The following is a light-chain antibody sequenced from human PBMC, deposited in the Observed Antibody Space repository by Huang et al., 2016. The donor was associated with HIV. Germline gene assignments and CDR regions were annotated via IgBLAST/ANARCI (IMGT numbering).Light chain of an antibody. J-gene: IGKJ1*01. Sequence: IVLTPAPDSLAVSLGESATINCKSSQSLLDKFTGKNHLAWYHQRQGLAPKGFISRASIRESGFPDRFSVSGSGSDYTLAINGLQSDDVAVYYCQQYLASPGFG. CDR1: QSLLDKFTGKNH. CDR2: RAS. V-gene: IGKV4-1*01. CDR3: QQYLASPG.